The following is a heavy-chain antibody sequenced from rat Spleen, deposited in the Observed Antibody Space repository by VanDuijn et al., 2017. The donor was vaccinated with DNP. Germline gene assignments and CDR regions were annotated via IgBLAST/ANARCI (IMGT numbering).Heavy chain of an antibody. CDR1: GFTFSNYG. V-gene: IGHV5-27*01. CDR2: ITNSGGST. CDR3: TKDAFDY. Sequence: EVQVVESGGGLVQPGRSLKLSCAASGFTFSNYGMAWVRQAPTKGLEWVASITNSGGSTYYRDSVKGRFTISRDNAKSTLYLQMDSLRSEDTATYYCTKDAFDYWGQGVMVTVSS. J-gene: IGHJ2*01.